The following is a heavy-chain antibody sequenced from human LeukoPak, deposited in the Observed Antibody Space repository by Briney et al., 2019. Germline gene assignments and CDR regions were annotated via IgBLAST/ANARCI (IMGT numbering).Heavy chain of an antibody. V-gene: IGHV4-38-2*02. J-gene: IGHJ4*02. D-gene: IGHD3-22*01. Sequence: PSETLSLTCTVSGYSISSGYYWGWIRQPPGKGLEWIGSIYHSGSTYYNPSLKSRVTISVDTSKNQFSLKLSSVTAADTAVYYCARVVGDSTEYLFDYWGQGTLVTVSS. CDR2: IYHSGST. CDR3: ARVVGDSTEYLFDY. CDR1: GYSISSGYY.